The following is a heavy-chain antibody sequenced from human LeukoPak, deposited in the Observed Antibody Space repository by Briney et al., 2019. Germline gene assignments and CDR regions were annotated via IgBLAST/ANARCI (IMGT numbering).Heavy chain of an antibody. CDR2: INPNSGGT. Sequence: ASVKVSCKASGYTFTGYYMHWVRQAPGQGLEWMGWINPNSGGTNYAQKFQGRVTMTRDTSTSTVYMELSSLRYEDTAVYYCARDYSDGHIKYWGQGTLVTVSS. D-gene: IGHD5-24*01. CDR3: ARDYSDGHIKY. CDR1: GYTFTGYY. J-gene: IGHJ4*02. V-gene: IGHV1-2*02.